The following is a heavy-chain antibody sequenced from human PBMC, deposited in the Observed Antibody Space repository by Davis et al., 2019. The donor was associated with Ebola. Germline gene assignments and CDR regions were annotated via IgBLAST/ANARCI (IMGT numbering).Heavy chain of an antibody. D-gene: IGHD2-2*01. CDR3: ATGRCSSTSCYRYYYGMDV. CDR1: GGSISSGGYY. V-gene: IGHV4-31*03. J-gene: IGHJ6*02. Sequence: SETLSLTCTVSGGSISSGGYYWSWIRQHPGKGLEWIGYIYYSGSTYYNPSLKSRVTISVDTSKNQFSLKLSSVTAADTAVYYCATGRCSSTSCYRYYYGMDVWGQGTTVTVSS. CDR2: IYYSGST.